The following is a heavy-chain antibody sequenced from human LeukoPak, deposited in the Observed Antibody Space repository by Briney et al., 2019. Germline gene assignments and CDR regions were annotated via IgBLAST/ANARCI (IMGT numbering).Heavy chain of an antibody. CDR2: ISGSGVST. J-gene: IGHJ4*02. Sequence: GGSLRLSCAASGFRFSSYAMSWVRQAPGKGLEWVSAISGSGVSTYYADSVKGRFTVSRDNAKNSLYLQMNSLRAEDTALYYCAKGRGYELPLDNWGQGTLVTVSS. CDR3: AKGRGYELPLDN. CDR1: GFRFSSYA. D-gene: IGHD5-12*01. V-gene: IGHV3-23*01.